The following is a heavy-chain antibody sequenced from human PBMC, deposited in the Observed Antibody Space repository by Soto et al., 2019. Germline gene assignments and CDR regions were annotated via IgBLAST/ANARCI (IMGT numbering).Heavy chain of an antibody. J-gene: IGHJ4*02. D-gene: IGHD2-21*02. CDR3: ARGRALGGDPFPFDY. CDR1: GGSFSGYY. V-gene: IGHV4-34*01. CDR2: INHSGST. Sequence: PSETLSLTCAVYGGSFSGYYWSWIRQPPGKGLEWIGEINHSGSTNYNPSLKSRVTISVDTSKNQFSLKLSSVTAADTAVYYCARGRALGGDPFPFDYWGQGTLVTVSS.